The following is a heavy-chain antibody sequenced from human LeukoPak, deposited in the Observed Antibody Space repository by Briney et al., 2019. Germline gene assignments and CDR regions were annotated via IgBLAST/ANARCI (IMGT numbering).Heavy chain of an antibody. D-gene: IGHD4-23*01. CDR1: GFTFSSYW. J-gene: IGHJ4*02. CDR2: IKQDGSEK. Sequence: GGSLRLSCAASGFTFSSYWMSWVRQAPGKGLEWVANIKQDGSEKYYVDSVKGRFTISRDNAKNSLYLQMNSLRAEDTAVYYCARDRSYGGPYFDYWGQGTLVTVSS. V-gene: IGHV3-7*01. CDR3: ARDRSYGGPYFDY.